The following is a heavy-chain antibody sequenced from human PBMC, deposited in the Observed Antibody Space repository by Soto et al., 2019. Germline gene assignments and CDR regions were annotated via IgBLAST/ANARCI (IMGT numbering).Heavy chain of an antibody. J-gene: IGHJ6*03. CDR1: GFTFNNHG. V-gene: IGHV3-23*01. CDR3: VKGGTSAGFYYLNVLDA. Sequence: GGSLRLSCTASGFTFNNHGMSWVRQAPGKGLEWVSAISSTGINTDYADSVKGRFTISRDNSKNTLYLQMSSLTTEDTATYYCVKGGTSAGFYYLNVLDAWGKGTTSTSP. CDR2: ISSTGINT. D-gene: IGHD2-8*01.